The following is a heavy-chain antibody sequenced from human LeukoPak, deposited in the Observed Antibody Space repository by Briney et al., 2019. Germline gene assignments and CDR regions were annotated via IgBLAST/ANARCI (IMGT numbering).Heavy chain of an antibody. J-gene: IGHJ5*02. CDR2: ITAGHYPT. CDR1: GFSFSSFA. CDR3: TKDPNGDYVGAFDP. D-gene: IGHD4-17*01. Sequence: AGSLRLSCADSGFSFSSFAMTWVGQAPGKGLEWVSSITAGHYPTYNTDSVKGRFTISRDNSKNTLYLQMNSLRADDTAVYYCTKDPNGDYVGAFDPWGQGTLVTVSS. V-gene: IGHV3-23*01.